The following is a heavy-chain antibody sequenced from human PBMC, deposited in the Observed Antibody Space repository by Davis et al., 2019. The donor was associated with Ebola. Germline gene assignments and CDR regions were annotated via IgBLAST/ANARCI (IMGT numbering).Heavy chain of an antibody. CDR2: INQDVSAK. CDR3: AKVSYSAGAVDY. V-gene: IGHV3-7*01. CDR1: GFPFRRYW. D-gene: IGHD2-21*01. Sequence: SLILSCAFSGFPFRRYWMSWLRHVPGKALQWLANINQDVSAKYYVDSVKGRFTISRDNAKNSVYLHMNSLPAEDTAVYYCAKVSYSAGAVDYWGQGTLVTVSS. J-gene: IGHJ4*02.